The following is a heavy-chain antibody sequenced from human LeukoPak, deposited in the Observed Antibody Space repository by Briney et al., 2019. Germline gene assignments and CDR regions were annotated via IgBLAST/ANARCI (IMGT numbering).Heavy chain of an antibody. V-gene: IGHV3-21*01. CDR1: GFTFSDCD. CDR3: ARGPLNGYRRGYYMDV. J-gene: IGHJ6*03. D-gene: IGHD3-9*01. CDR2: ISYRISPT. Sequence: PGGSLRLSCTASGFTFSDCDMNWVRQAPGSGLEWVSAISYRISPTYYADSVKGRFTISRDNAKNSLYLQMDSLRAEDTAVYYCARGPLNGYRRGYYMDVWGKGTTVTVSS.